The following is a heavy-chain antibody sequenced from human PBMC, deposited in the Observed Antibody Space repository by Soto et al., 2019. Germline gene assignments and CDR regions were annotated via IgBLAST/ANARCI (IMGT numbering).Heavy chain of an antibody. Sequence: QVQLQESGPGLVKPSQTLSLTCTVSGGSISSGGYYWSWIRQHPGKGLEWIGYIYYSGSTYYNPSLKSRVTISVDTSKNQFSLKLSSVTAADTAVYYCARDTQYYYDSSGSNPSDAFDIWGQGTMFTVSS. CDR2: IYYSGST. V-gene: IGHV4-31*03. D-gene: IGHD3-22*01. CDR3: ARDTQYYYDSSGSNPSDAFDI. J-gene: IGHJ3*02. CDR1: GGSISSGGYY.